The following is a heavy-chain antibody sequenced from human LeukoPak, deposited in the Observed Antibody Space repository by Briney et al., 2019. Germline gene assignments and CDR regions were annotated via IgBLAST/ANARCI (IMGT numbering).Heavy chain of an antibody. D-gene: IGHD1-1*01. CDR3: ATLQLRPWAFDF. Sequence: SQTLSLTGSVSGGSLSSGDYYWSWIRQPPGKGLEWIGYIYYSGNTYFNPSLKSRVTISIDTSRNQFSLKLSSVTAADTAVYYCATLQLRPWAFDFWGQGSLVTVSS. CDR2: IYYSGNT. V-gene: IGHV4-30-4*01. CDR1: GGSLSSGDYY. J-gene: IGHJ4*02.